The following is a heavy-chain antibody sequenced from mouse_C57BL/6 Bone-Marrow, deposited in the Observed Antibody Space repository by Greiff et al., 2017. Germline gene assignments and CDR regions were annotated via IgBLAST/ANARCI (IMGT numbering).Heavy chain of an antibody. CDR1: GYTFTDYE. CDR3: TRGDYDYAWFAY. D-gene: IGHD2-4*01. J-gene: IGHJ3*01. Sequence: QVQLKKSGAELVRPGASVTLSCKASGYTFTDYEMHWVKQTPVHGLEWIGAIDPETGGTAYNQKFKGKAILTADKSSSTAYMELRSLTSEDSAVYYCTRGDYDYAWFAYWGQGTLVTVSA. V-gene: IGHV1-15*01. CDR2: IDPETGGT.